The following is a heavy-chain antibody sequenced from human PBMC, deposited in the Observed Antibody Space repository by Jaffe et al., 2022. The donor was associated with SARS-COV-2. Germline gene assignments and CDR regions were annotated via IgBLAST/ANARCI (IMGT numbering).Heavy chain of an antibody. Sequence: EVQLLQSGGGLVQPGESLRLSCAVSGFTFSNYAMSWVRQAPGKGLEWVSAITASGTGRHHADSVKGRFTISRDNSKNTLYLQMDSLTAEDTAVYFCAKGGGWYTTVEYWGQGTLVTVSS. CDR1: GFTFSNYA. CDR3: AKGGGWYTTVEY. D-gene: IGHD6-19*01. J-gene: IGHJ4*02. CDR2: ITASGTGR. V-gene: IGHV3-23*01.